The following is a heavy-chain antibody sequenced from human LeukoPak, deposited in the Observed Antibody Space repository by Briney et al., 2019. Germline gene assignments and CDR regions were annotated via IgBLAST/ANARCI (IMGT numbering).Heavy chain of an antibody. CDR3: ARGYYYDSSGYYYSGLPFDY. CDR1: GGTFSSYA. V-gene: IGHV1-69*04. J-gene: IGHJ4*02. CDR2: IIPILGIA. D-gene: IGHD3-22*01. Sequence: GSSVKVSCKASGGTFSSYAISWVRQAPGQGLEWMGRIIPILGIANYAQKFQGRVTITADTSTSTAYMELRSLRSDDTAVYYCARGYYYDSSGYYYSGLPFDYWGQGTLVTVSS.